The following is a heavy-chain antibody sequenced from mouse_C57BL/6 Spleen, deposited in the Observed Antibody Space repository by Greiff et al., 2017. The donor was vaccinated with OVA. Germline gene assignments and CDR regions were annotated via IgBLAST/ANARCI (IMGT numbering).Heavy chain of an antibody. D-gene: IGHD2-4*01. Sequence: QVQLQQSGAELVRPGTSVKVSCKASGYAFTNYLIEWVKQRPGQGLEWIGVINPGSGDTNYNEKFKGKATLTADTSSSTAYMQLSSLTSEDSAVYFCAIYYDYHFDYWGQGTTLTVSS. CDR3: AIYYDYHFDY. CDR2: INPGSGDT. V-gene: IGHV1-54*01. J-gene: IGHJ2*01. CDR1: GYAFTNYL.